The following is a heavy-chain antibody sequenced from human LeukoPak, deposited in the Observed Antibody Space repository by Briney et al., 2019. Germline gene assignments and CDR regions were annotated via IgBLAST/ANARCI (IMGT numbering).Heavy chain of an antibody. CDR2: INPNSGGT. D-gene: IGHD6-13*01. CDR3: ARDGIGSSWYGYYYMDV. Sequence: GASVKVSCKASGGTFSSYAISWVRQAPGQGLEWMGWINPNSGGTNYAQKFQGRVTMTRDTSISTAYMELSRVRSDDTAVYYCARDGIGSSWYGYYYMDVWGKGTTVTVSS. J-gene: IGHJ6*03. V-gene: IGHV1-2*02. CDR1: GGTFSSYA.